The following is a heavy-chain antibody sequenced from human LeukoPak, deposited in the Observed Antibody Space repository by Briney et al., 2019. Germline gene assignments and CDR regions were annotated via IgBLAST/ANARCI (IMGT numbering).Heavy chain of an antibody. CDR2: INHSGST. V-gene: IGHV4-34*01. J-gene: IGHJ4*02. CDR3: ARGSTDVEFDY. CDR1: GGSFSGYY. Sequence: PGGSLSLTCAVYGGSFSGYYWSWIRQPPGKGLEWIGEINHSGSTNYNPSLKSRVTISVDTSKNQFSLKLSSVTAADTAVYYCARGSTDVEFDYWGQGTLVTVSS. D-gene: IGHD1-1*01.